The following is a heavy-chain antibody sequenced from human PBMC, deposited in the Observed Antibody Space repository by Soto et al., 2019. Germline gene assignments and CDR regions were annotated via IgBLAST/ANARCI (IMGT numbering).Heavy chain of an antibody. D-gene: IGHD4-17*01. J-gene: IGHJ4*02. CDR1: GFTFSSYA. V-gene: IGHV3-23*04. Sequence: EVQLVESGGGLVQPGGSLRLSCAASGFTFSSYAMSWVRQAPGKGLEWVSTISSSGGSTYYADSVKGRFTISRDNSKNTLYLQMNSLRAEDTAVYYCARVGTDGDYEDYWGQGTLVTVSS. CDR2: ISSSGGST. CDR3: ARVGTDGDYEDY.